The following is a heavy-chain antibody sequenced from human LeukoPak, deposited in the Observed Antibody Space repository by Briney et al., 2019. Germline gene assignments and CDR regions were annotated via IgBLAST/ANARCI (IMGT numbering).Heavy chain of an antibody. J-gene: IGHJ4*02. CDR3: ASRTFEVEWL. V-gene: IGHV4-34*01. CDR2: INHSGST. CDR1: GGSFSGYY. D-gene: IGHD3-3*01. Sequence: SETLSLTCAVYGGSFSGYYWSWIRQPPGKGLEWIGEINHSGSTNHNPSLKSRVTISVDTSKNQFSLKLSSVTAADTAVYYCASRTFEVEWLWGQGTLVTASS.